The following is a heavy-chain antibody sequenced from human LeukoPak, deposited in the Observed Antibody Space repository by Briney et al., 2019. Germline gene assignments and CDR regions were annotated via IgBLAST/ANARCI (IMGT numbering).Heavy chain of an antibody. J-gene: IGHJ6*02. D-gene: IGHD3-22*01. CDR2: ISYDGSNQ. V-gene: IGHV3-30*03. Sequence: GGSLRLSCAASRFTFSNYGMHWVRQAPGKGLEWVAVISYDGSNQYYADSVKGRFTISRDNSKNTLYLQMNSLRAEDTAVYYCARGGYRVYYYYGMDVWGQGTTVTVSS. CDR1: RFTFSNYG. CDR3: ARGGYRVYYYYGMDV.